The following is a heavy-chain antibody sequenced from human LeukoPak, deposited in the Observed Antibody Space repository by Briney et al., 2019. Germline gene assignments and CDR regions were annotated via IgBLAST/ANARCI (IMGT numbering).Heavy chain of an antibody. V-gene: IGHV1-2*02. CDR1: GYTFTGYY. CDR3: ARSMSTVVTPYTY. Sequence: GASVKVSCKASGYTFTGYYMHWVRQATGQGLEWMGWINPNSGGTNYAQKFQGRVTMTRDTSISTAYMELSRLRSDDTAVYYCARSMSTVVTPYTYWGQGTLVTVSS. D-gene: IGHD4-23*01. J-gene: IGHJ4*02. CDR2: INPNSGGT.